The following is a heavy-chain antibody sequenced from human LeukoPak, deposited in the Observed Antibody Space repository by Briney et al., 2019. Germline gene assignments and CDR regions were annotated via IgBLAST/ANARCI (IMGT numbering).Heavy chain of an antibody. CDR3: ARGHVAGTDRHWDY. Sequence: GGSLRLSCAASGFTFSNFAMAWVRQTPGKGLEWVSGILAGGGSKYYADSVRGRFTISRDNSRDTLYLKMNSLRAEDTAVYYCARGHVAGTDRHWDYWGQGALVTVSS. CDR2: ILAGGGSK. D-gene: IGHD6-19*01. V-gene: IGHV3-23*01. CDR1: GFTFSNFA. J-gene: IGHJ4*02.